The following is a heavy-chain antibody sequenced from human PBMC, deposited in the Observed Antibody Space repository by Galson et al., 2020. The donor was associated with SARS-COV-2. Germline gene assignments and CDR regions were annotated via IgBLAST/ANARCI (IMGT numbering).Heavy chain of an antibody. CDR2: INSSGSSI. D-gene: IGHD2-15*01. CDR1: GFTFSDYF. Sequence: NSGGSLRLSCAASGFTFSDYFMSWIRQAPGKGLEWVSYINSSGSSINYADSVKGRFTISRDNAKNSLNLQMNSLRVEDTAVYYCASVGDCSGGICYGAEYFQVWGQGTLGTVAS. V-gene: IGHV3-11*04. CDR3: ASVGDCSGGICYGAEYFQV. J-gene: IGHJ1*01.